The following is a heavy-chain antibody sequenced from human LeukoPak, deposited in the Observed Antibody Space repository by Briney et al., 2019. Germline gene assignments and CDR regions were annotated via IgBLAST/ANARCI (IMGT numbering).Heavy chain of an antibody. V-gene: IGHV4-39*07. Sequence: PSETLSLTCTVSGGSISSSSYYWGWIRQPPGKGLEWIGSIYYSGSTYYNPSLKSRVTISVDTSKNQFSLKLSSVTAADTAVYYCARGGIPMSMHRAFDIWGQGTMVTVSS. CDR1: GGSISSSSYY. CDR3: ARGGIPMSMHRAFDI. J-gene: IGHJ3*02. CDR2: IYYSGST. D-gene: IGHD1-14*01.